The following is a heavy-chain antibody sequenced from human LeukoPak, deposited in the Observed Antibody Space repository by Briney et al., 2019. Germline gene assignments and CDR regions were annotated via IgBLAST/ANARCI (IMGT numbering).Heavy chain of an antibody. D-gene: IGHD3-22*01. CDR1: GGSISSYY. Sequence: SETLSLTCTVSGGSISSYYWSWIRQPPGKGLEWIGYIYYSGSTNYNPSLKSRVTISVDTPKNQFSLKLSSVTAADTAVYYCARDESDYYDSSGYFDYWGQGTLVTVSS. CDR3: ARDESDYYDSSGYFDY. J-gene: IGHJ4*02. CDR2: IYYSGST. V-gene: IGHV4-59*01.